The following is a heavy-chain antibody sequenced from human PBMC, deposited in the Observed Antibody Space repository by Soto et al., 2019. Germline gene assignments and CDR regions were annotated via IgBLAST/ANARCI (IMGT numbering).Heavy chain of an antibody. D-gene: IGHD2-2*01. J-gene: IGHJ6*02. CDR2: INPNSGGT. CDR1: GYTFTGHY. V-gene: IGHV1-2*02. CDR3: ARTLIVVVPAALPSYYYYGMDV. Sequence: ASVKVSCKASGYTFTGHYMHWVRQAPGQGLEWMGWINPNSGGTNYAQKFQGRVTMTRDTSISTAYMELSRLRSDDTAVYYCARTLIVVVPAALPSYYYYGMDVWGQGTTVTVSS.